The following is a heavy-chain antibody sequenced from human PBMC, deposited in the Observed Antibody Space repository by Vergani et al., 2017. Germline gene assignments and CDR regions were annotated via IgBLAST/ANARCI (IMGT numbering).Heavy chain of an antibody. CDR1: GFTFSSYW. Sequence: EVQLVESGGGLVQPGGSLRLSCAASGFTFSSYWMSWVRQAPGQGLEWVANIKQDGSEKYYVDSVKGRFTISRDNAKNSLYLQMNSLRAEDTAVYYCARDRRDILTGSLVYYMDVWGKGTTVTVSS. CDR3: ARDRRDILTGSLVYYMDV. J-gene: IGHJ6*03. D-gene: IGHD3-9*01. V-gene: IGHV3-7*01. CDR2: IKQDGSEK.